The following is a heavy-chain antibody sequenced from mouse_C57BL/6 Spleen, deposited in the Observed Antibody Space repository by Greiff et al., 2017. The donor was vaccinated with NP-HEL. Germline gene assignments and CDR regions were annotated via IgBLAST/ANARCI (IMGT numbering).Heavy chain of an antibody. V-gene: IGHV1-61*01. D-gene: IGHD4-1*01. Sequence: QVQLQQPGAELVRPGSSVKLSCKASGYTFTSYWMDWVKQRPGQGLEWIGNIYPSDSETHYNQKFKDKATLTVDKSSSTAYMQLSSLTSEDSAVYSCARAGSHWYFDVWGTGTTVTVSS. CDR2: IYPSDSET. CDR3: ARAGSHWYFDV. CDR1: GYTFTSYW. J-gene: IGHJ1*03.